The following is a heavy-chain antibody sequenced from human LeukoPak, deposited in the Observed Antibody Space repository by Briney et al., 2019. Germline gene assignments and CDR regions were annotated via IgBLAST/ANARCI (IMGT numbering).Heavy chain of an antibody. Sequence: GGSLRLSCAASGFTFSSYAMSWVRQAPGKGLEWVSAISGSGGGTYYADSVKGRFTISRDNSKNTLYLQMNSLRAEDTAVYYCARPRYGALTFDPDYFDHWGRGALVTVSS. J-gene: IGHJ4*02. CDR3: ARPRYGALTFDPDYFDH. D-gene: IGHD4/OR15-4a*01. CDR2: ISGSGGGT. V-gene: IGHV3-23*01. CDR1: GFTFSSYA.